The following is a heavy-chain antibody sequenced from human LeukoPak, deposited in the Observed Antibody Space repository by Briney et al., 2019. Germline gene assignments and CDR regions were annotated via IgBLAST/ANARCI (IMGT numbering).Heavy chain of an antibody. J-gene: IGHJ4*02. CDR1: GFTFDDYA. Sequence: GGSLRLSCAASGFTFDDYAMHWVRQAPGKGLEWVSGISWNSGSIGYADSVKGRFTISRDNAKNSLYLQMNSLRAEDTALYYCAKYSDYVWVSYRNKYYFDYWGQGTLVTVSS. CDR2: ISWNSGSI. CDR3: AKYSDYVWVSYRNKYYFDY. D-gene: IGHD3-16*02. V-gene: IGHV3-9*01.